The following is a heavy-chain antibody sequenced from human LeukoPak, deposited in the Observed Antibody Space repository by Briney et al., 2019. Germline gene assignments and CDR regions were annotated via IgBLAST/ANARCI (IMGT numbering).Heavy chain of an antibody. V-gene: IGHV4-38-2*01. CDR3: ARRGSGLVVAATPWFDP. J-gene: IGHJ5*02. D-gene: IGHD2-15*01. CDR2: IYHSGST. CDR1: GYSISSGYY. Sequence: SETLSLTCAVSGYSISSGYYWGCIRQPPGKGLEWIGSIYHSGSTYYNPSLKSRVTIAVDTSKNQFSLKLSSVTAADTAGYYCARRGSGLVVAATPWFDPWGQGTLVTVSS.